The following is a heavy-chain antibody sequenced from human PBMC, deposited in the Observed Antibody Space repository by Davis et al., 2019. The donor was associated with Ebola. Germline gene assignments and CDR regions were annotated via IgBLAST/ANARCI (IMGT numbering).Heavy chain of an antibody. J-gene: IGHJ6*02. V-gene: IGHV1-69*13. D-gene: IGHD1-1*01. CDR3: GRDGLGTGRHYYYYGMDV. Sequence: AASVKVSCKASGGTFSSYAISWVRQAPGQGLEWMGGIIPIFGTANYAQKFQGRVTITADESTSTAYMELSSLRSEDTAVYYCGRDGLGTGRHYYYYGMDVWGQGTTVTVSS. CDR2: IIPIFGTA. CDR1: GGTFSSYA.